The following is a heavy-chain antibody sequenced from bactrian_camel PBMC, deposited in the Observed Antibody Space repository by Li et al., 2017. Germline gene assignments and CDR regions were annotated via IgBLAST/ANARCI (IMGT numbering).Heavy chain of an antibody. CDR1: GSYKRGSMC. CDR2: INSDDVTT. Sequence: DVQLVESGGGSVQTGGSLRLSCQVNGSYKRGSMCMGWFRHIPGKEREGVAAINSDDVTTNYADSVKGRFTISKDNTKNVLNLQMNSLSPEDTAMYYCAARYGGYWYSPLDRAGYINWGQGTQVTVS. J-gene: IGHJ4*01. CDR3: AARYGGYWYSPLDRAGYIN. V-gene: IGHV3S31*01. D-gene: IGHD6*01.